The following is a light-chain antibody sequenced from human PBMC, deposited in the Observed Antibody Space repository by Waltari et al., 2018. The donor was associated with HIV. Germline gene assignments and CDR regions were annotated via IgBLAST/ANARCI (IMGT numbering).Light chain of an antibody. CDR3: QQYYNTPSIT. CDR2: WAS. J-gene: IGKJ5*01. Sequence: DIVMTQSPDSLAVSLGHRVTINCKSSPGLLSSSNNKNYLAWYQQRPGQPPKHLISWASARESGVSDRISGSGSGTDFTLTINSLQAEDVAVYYCQQYYNTPSITFGQGTRLEIK. CDR1: PGLLSSSNNKNY. V-gene: IGKV4-1*01.